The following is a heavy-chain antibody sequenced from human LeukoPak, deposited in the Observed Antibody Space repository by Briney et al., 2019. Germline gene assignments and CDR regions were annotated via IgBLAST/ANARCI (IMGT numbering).Heavy chain of an antibody. CDR2: ISAYNGNT. CDR1: GYTFTSYG. Sequence: GASVKVSCKASGYTFTSYGIGWVRQAPGQGLEWMGWISAYNGNTNYAQKLQGRVTMTTDTSTSTAYMELRSLRSDDTAVYYCARDYGWGYRSSTSCIVSNWFDPWGQGTLVTVSS. J-gene: IGHJ5*02. V-gene: IGHV1-18*01. D-gene: IGHD2-2*01. CDR3: ARDYGWGYRSSTSCIVSNWFDP.